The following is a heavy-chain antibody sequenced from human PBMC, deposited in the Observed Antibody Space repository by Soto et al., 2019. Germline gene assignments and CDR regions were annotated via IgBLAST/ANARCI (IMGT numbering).Heavy chain of an antibody. Sequence: GGSLRLSCAASGFTFSTFGMHWVRQAPGKGLEWVAVISSDGSNKFYADSVKGRFSISRDNSKNTLFLQMNSLRAEDTALYFCAKAQDYYDNSGFFLFDYWGQGTLVTVSS. CDR3: AKAQDYYDNSGFFLFDY. V-gene: IGHV3-30*18. D-gene: IGHD3-22*01. CDR1: GFTFSTFG. CDR2: ISSDGSNK. J-gene: IGHJ4*02.